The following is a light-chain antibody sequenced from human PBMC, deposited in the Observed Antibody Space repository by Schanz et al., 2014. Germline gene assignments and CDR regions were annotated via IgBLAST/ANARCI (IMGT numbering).Light chain of an antibody. CDR3: QSYDSSLSGPNWV. Sequence: QSVLTQPPSLSGAPGQRVTISCTGSSSNIGADYGVHWYQQLPGTAPKLLISRNSNRPSGVPDRFSGSKSGTSASLAITGLQAEDEADYYCQSYDSSLSGPNWVFGGGTKLTVL. V-gene: IGLV1-40*01. J-gene: IGLJ3*02. CDR1: SSNIGADYG. CDR2: RNS.